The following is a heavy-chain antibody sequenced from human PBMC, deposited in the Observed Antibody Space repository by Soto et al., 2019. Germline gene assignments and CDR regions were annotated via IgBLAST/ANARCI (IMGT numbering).Heavy chain of an antibody. Sequence: PSEALSLTCSVSGGSISSGGYYWTWIRQHPGKGLEWIGYIYFRGSTYYNPSLKSRITISVDTSKNQFSLKLSSVTAADTAVYYCARDNPISGTPTLDYWGEGTLVTVSS. CDR3: ARDNPISGTPTLDY. J-gene: IGHJ4*02. CDR1: GGSISSGGYY. CDR2: IYFRGST. V-gene: IGHV4-31*03. D-gene: IGHD1-20*01.